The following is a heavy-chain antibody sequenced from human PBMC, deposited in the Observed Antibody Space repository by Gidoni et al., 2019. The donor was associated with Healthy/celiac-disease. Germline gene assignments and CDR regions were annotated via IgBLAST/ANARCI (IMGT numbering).Heavy chain of an antibody. Sequence: EVQLVESGGGLVKPGGSRRLSCAASGFTFSSYSMNWGRQAPGRGLEWVSSISSSSSYIYYADSVKGRFTISRDNAKNSLYLQMNSLRAEDTAVYYCARLTTYYYDSSGYYPHYNAFDIWGQGTMVTVSS. CDR3: ARLTTYYYDSSGYYPHYNAFDI. J-gene: IGHJ3*02. D-gene: IGHD3-22*01. CDR2: ISSSSSYI. V-gene: IGHV3-21*01. CDR1: GFTFSSYS.